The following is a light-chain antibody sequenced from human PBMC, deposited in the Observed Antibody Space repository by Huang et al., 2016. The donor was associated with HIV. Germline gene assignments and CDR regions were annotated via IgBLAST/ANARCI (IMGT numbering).Light chain of an antibody. CDR3: MQGTHWPLT. V-gene: IGKV2-30*02. CDR2: KVS. Sequence: DIVLTQSPLSLPVTLGQPASIACRSSQSLVHSDGNTYLIWLQQRPGQSPRRLIYKVSNRDSGVPDRFSGSGSGTDFTLKISRVEAEDVGVYYCMQGTHWPLTFGGGTKVEIK. J-gene: IGKJ4*01. CDR1: QSLVHSDGNTY.